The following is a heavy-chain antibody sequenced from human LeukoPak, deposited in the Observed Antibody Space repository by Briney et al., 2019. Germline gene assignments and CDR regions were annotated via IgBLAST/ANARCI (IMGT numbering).Heavy chain of an antibody. V-gene: IGHV3-23*01. CDR1: GFTFSSYA. D-gene: IGHD2-15*01. CDR2: ISGSGGST. Sequence: PGGSLRLSCAASGFTFSSYAMNWVRQAPGQGLEWVSAISGSGGSTYYADSVKGRFTISRDNSKNTLYMQMNSLRSEDTAVYYCAKDEDIVVVVAAFYWGQGTLVTVSS. CDR3: AKDEDIVVVVAAFY. J-gene: IGHJ4*02.